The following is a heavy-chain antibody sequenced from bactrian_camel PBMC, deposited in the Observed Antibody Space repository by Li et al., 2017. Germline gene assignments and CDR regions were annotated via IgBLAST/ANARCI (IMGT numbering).Heavy chain of an antibody. CDR1: GYSYSTYC. CDR3: NTGPRGTY. CDR2: IFGDTRLT. Sequence: VQLVESGGGSVQVGGPLNLSCVATPGYSYSTYCMAWFRQAPGKRREGVACIFGDTRLTYYSNSVKGRVTVSQDHAKNTLYLQMNSLKTEDTAEYYCNTGPRGTYWGQGTQVTVS. D-gene: IGHD7*01. V-gene: IGHV3S6*01. J-gene: IGHJ4*01.